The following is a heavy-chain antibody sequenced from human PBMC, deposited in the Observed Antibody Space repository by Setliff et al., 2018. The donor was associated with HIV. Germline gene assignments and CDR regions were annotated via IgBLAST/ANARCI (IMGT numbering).Heavy chain of an antibody. V-gene: IGHV3-48*03. Sequence: PGGSLRLSCAASGFTFSNYEMNWVRQAPGKGLEWVSYISSSGTTIYYADSVKGRFTISRDNAKNSLYLQMNSLRAEDTAVYYCATHRVGQRPWLSDFWGQGTLVTVSS. CDR2: ISSSGTTI. CDR3: ATHRVGQRPWLSDF. CDR1: GFTFSNYE. D-gene: IGHD5-12*01. J-gene: IGHJ4*02.